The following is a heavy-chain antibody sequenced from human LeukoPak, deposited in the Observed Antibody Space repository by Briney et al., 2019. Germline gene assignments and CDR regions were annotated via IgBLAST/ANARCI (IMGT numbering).Heavy chain of an antibody. CDR1: GYTFNIYG. CDR3: ARDGRFEYSHLYYFDY. J-gene: IGHJ4*02. Sequence: ASVTVSFKSSGYTFNIYGITWVRQAPGQGLEWMAWISVSNGNRRYAQNFQGRVTLTTDKTTTTAYMELTSLRSDDTATYYCARDGRFEYSHLYYFDYWGQGTLVTVSS. CDR2: ISVSNGNR. V-gene: IGHV1-18*01. D-gene: IGHD6-6*01.